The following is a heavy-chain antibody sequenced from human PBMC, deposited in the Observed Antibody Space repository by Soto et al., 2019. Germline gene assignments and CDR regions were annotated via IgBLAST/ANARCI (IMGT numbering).Heavy chain of an antibody. CDR2: INHSGST. J-gene: IGHJ6*01. CDR1: GGSFSGYY. Sequence: SETLSLTCAVYGGSFSGYYWSWIRQPPGKGLEWIGEINHSGSTNYNPSLKSRVTISVDTSKNQFSLKLSSVTAADTAVYYCARDRHYDILTGPRYYYYYGMDVWGQGTTVT. V-gene: IGHV4-34*01. CDR3: ARDRHYDILTGPRYYYYYGMDV. D-gene: IGHD3-9*01.